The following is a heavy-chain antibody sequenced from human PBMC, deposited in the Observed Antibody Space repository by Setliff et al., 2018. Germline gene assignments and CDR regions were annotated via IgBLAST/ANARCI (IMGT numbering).Heavy chain of an antibody. Sequence: PGGSLRLSCAASGFTFSSYAMSWVRQAPGKGLEWVSAISGSGGSTYYADSVKGRFTISRDNSKNTLYLQMNSLRAEDTAVYYCARTTGYRLEGDFDNWGQGTLVTVSS. CDR3: ARTTGYRLEGDFDN. D-gene: IGHD1-1*01. CDR1: GFTFSSYA. CDR2: ISGSGGST. J-gene: IGHJ5*02. V-gene: IGHV3-23*01.